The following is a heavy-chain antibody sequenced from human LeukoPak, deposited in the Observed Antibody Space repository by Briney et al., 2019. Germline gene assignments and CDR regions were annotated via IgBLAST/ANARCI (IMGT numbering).Heavy chain of an antibody. J-gene: IGHJ3*02. CDR2: IYYSGST. CDR3: ARYLAAAGTKNAFDI. V-gene: IGHV4-59*01. D-gene: IGHD6-13*01. Sequence: SETLSLTCTVSGGSISSYYWSWIRQPPGKGLEWIGYIYYSGSTNYNPSLKSRVTISVDTSKNQFSLKLGSVTAADTAVYYCARYLAAAGTKNAFDIWGQGTMVTVSS. CDR1: GGSISSYY.